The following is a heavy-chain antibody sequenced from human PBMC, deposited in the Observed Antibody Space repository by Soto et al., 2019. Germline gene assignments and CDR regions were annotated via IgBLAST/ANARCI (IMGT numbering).Heavy chain of an antibody. J-gene: IGHJ4*02. V-gene: IGHV4-59*01. CDR3: PRYTASLDY. Sequence: SETLSLTCTVSGGSITSYYWSWIRQPPGKGLEWIGYIYYRGSTNYNPSLKSRVTISADTSKNQFSLKLNSVTAADTAVYYCPRYTASLDYWGQGTLVTVSS. CDR1: GGSITSYY. D-gene: IGHD2-21*02. CDR2: IYYRGST.